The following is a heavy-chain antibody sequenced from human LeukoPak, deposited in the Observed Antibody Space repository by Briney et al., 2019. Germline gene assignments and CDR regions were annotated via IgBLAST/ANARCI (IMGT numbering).Heavy chain of an antibody. CDR3: ARRTLIVVVPAATFDY. D-gene: IGHD2-2*01. Sequence: SETLSLTCAVYGGSFSGYYWSWIRQPPGKGLEWIGEINHSGSTNYNPSLKSRVTISVDTSKNQFSLKLSSVTAADTAVYYCARRTLIVVVPAATFDYWGQGTLVTVSS. CDR2: INHSGST. J-gene: IGHJ4*02. V-gene: IGHV4-34*01. CDR1: GGSFSGYY.